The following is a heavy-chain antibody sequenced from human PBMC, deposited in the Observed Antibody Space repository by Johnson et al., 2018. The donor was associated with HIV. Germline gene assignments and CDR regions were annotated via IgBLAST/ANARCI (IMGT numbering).Heavy chain of an antibody. CDR2: ISYDGSNN. CDR3: ARDLAGPWGI. D-gene: IGHD1-26*01. Sequence: QVQVVESGGGVVQPGRSLRLSCAASGFTFSSYAMHWVRQAPGKGLEWVAVISYDGSNNYYADSVKGRFTISRDNSKNTLYLQMNSLRAEDTAVYYCARDLAGPWGIWGQGTMVTVSS. V-gene: IGHV3-30-3*01. J-gene: IGHJ3*02. CDR1: GFTFSSYA.